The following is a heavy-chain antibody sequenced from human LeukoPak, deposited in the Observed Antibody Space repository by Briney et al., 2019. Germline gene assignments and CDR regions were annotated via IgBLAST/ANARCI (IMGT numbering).Heavy chain of an antibody. V-gene: IGHV4-39*01. D-gene: IGHD4-11*01. CDR1: GCSISSSSYY. J-gene: IGHJ4*02. CDR3: VSSTAVTTWFYY. CDR2: IYYSGSP. Sequence: SETLSLTCTVSGCSISSSSYYWGWIRQPPGLGLVWFGNIYYSGSPYNNPSLKSRVTISVDTSKNQFYLKLNSVTASDAAVYYCVSSTAVTTWFYYWGQGTLVPVSA.